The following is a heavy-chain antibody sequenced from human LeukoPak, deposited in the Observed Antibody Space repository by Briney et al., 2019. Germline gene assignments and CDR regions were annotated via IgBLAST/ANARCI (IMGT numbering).Heavy chain of an antibody. CDR3: ARDLRIASSGDWFYP. CDR2: VIPIFGAP. Sequence: SVKVSCEASGGTFSSYAINWVRQAPGQGLEWMGGVIPIFGAPNYAHRFQARLTITTDESTHTAYMNLTSLRSEDTAVYYCARDLRIASSGDWFYPWGQGTLVTASS. V-gene: IGHV1-69*05. J-gene: IGHJ5*02. D-gene: IGHD6-19*01. CDR1: GGTFSSYA.